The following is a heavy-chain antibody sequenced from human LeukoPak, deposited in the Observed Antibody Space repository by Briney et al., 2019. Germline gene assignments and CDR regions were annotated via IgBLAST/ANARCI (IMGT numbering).Heavy chain of an antibody. D-gene: IGHD3-9*01. J-gene: IGHJ4*02. CDR1: GFTFSSYS. V-gene: IGHV3-21*01. Sequence: PGGSLRLSCAASGFTFSSYSMNWVRQAPGKGLEWVSSISSSSSYIYYADSVKGRFTISRDNAKNSLYLQMNSLRAEDTAVYYCARDQRYFDWLLWCFDYWGQGTLVTVSS. CDR3: ARDQRYFDWLLWCFDY. CDR2: ISSSSSYI.